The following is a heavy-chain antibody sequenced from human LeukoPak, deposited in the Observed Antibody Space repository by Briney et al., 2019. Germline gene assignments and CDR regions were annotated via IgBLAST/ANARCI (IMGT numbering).Heavy chain of an antibody. V-gene: IGHV3-30-3*01. CDR2: ISYDGSNK. CDR1: GFTFSSYA. CDR3: ARGPWGSSWYLFDY. J-gene: IGHJ4*02. Sequence: GGSLRLSCAASGFTFSSYAMHWVRQAPGKGLEWVAVISYDGSNKYYADSVKGRFTISRDNSKNTLYLQMNSLGAEDPAVYYVARGPWGSSWYLFDYRGPGTLVTVSS. D-gene: IGHD6-13*01.